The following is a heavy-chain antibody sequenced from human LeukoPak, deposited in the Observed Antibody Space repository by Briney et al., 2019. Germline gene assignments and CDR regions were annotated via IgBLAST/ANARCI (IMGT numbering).Heavy chain of an antibody. D-gene: IGHD6-13*01. J-gene: IGHJ4*02. CDR1: GFTFSSFA. Sequence: HSGGSLRLSCVASGFTFSSFAMSWVRQAPGKGLEWVSATGGSGGSTYYADSVKGRFTISRDNSKNTLYLQMNGLRAEDTAVYYCAKGSRSNSFDYWGQGTLVTVSS. CDR2: TGGSGGST. CDR3: AKGSRSNSFDY. V-gene: IGHV3-23*01.